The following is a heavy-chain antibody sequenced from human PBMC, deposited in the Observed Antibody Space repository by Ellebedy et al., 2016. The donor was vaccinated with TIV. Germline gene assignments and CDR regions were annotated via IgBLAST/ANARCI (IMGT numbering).Heavy chain of an antibody. D-gene: IGHD2-2*01. CDR2: ISSSTSYI. CDR3: ASAAYHGDYFDY. V-gene: IGHV3-21*01. J-gene: IGHJ4*02. Sequence: GESLKISCAASGFTFSRYSMNWVRQAPGKGLEWVSSISSSTSYIYYADSVKGRFSISRDNSKNTLYLQMNSLRAEDTAVYYCASAAYHGDYFDYWGQGTLVTVSS. CDR1: GFTFSRYS.